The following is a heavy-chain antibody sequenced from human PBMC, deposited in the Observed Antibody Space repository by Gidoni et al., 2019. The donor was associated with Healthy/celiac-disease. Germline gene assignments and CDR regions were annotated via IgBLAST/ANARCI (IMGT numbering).Heavy chain of an antibody. CDR2: IIPIFGTE. J-gene: IGHJ4*02. V-gene: IGHV1-69*06. Sequence: QVQLVQSGAEVKKPGSSVKVSCKASGGTFSSYAISWVRQDPGQGLEWMGGIIPIFGTENYEQKFQGRVTITADKSTSTAYMELSSLRSEDTAVYYCARDSSGWYEPYYFDYWGQGTLVTVSS. CDR3: ARDSSGWYEPYYFDY. D-gene: IGHD6-19*01. CDR1: GGTFSSYA.